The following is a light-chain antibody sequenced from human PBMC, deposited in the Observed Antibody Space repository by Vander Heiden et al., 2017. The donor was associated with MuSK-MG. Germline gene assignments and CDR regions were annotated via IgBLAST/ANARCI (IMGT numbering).Light chain of an antibody. V-gene: IGKV3-11*01. CDR3: QQRSNWLFT. J-gene: IGKJ3*01. CDR2: DTS. CDR1: QSVSGY. Sequence: EIVLTQSPATLSLSPGERATLSCRASQSVSGYLAWYQQKPGQAPRLLIYDTSNRATGIPARFSGSGSETDFTLTISSLEPEDFAVYYCQQRSNWLFTFGHGTKVXIK.